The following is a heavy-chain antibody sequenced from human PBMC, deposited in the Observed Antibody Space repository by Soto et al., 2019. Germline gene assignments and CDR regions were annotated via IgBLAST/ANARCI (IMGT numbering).Heavy chain of an antibody. CDR1: DFTLSSYG. J-gene: IGHJ4*02. CDR2: IRGRGAAT. Sequence: AGGSLRLSCAASDFTLSSYGMTWVRQPPGKGLEWVSTIRGRGAATYYADSVKGRFTISRDDSKNTLYLQMNSLRVDDTAVYFCAKDVNYDVLAGYYYYWGQGTRVTVSS. V-gene: IGHV3-23*01. CDR3: AKDVNYDVLAGYYYY. D-gene: IGHD3-9*01.